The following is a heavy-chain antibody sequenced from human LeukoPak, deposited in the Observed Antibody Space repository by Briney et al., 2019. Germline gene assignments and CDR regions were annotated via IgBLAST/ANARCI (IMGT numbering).Heavy chain of an antibody. J-gene: IGHJ2*01. Sequence: SEALSLTCTVSGGSISSSSYYWGWIRQPPGKGLEWIGNIYYSRSTHYSPSLKSRVTISVDTSKNQFSLKLSSVTAADTAVYYCARGLSMIVVVVHDWYFDLWGRGTLVTVSS. CDR1: GGSISSSSYY. D-gene: IGHD3-22*01. V-gene: IGHV4-39*01. CDR2: IYYSRST. CDR3: ARGLSMIVVVVHDWYFDL.